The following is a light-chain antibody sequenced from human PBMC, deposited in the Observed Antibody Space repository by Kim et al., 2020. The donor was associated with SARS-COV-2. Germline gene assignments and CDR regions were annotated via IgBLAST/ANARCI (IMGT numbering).Light chain of an antibody. Sequence: VTVSTAVRSSSIGEGYDVNWYQHLPARAPQPRITGNSKRPSCVPDRFSCSTADTSAYLAITGLQAEDEADYYCHSYDSSLSCSRVFGGGTKLTVL. CDR3: HSYDSSLSCSRV. CDR1: SSSIGEGYD. CDR2: GNS. V-gene: IGLV1-40*01. J-gene: IGLJ2*01.